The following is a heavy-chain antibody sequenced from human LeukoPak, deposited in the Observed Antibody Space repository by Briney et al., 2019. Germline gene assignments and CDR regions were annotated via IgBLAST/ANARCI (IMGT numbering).Heavy chain of an antibody. CDR2: ISSSSSYT. V-gene: IGHV3-11*03. D-gene: IGHD6-13*01. CDR1: GFTFSDYY. Sequence: GESLRLSCAPSGFTFSDYYMSWIRQAPGKGLEWVSYISSSSSYTNYADSVKGRFTISRDNAKNSLYLQMNSLRAEDTAVYYCATTSPAIAAAGTGLGYYGMDVWGQGTTVTVSS. J-gene: IGHJ6*02. CDR3: ATTSPAIAAAGTGLGYYGMDV.